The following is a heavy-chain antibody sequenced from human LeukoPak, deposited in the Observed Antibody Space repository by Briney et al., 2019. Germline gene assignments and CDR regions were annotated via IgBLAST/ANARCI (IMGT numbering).Heavy chain of an antibody. D-gene: IGHD2-2*01. V-gene: IGHV3-23*01. J-gene: IGHJ5*02. CDR3: ARDILCSSTSCHDGYWFDP. CDR2: ISGSGGST. CDR1: GFTFSSYA. Sequence: GGSLRLSCAASGFTFSSYAMSWVRQAPGKGLEWVSAISGSGGSTYYADSVKGRFTISRDNAKNSLYLQMNSLRAEDTAVYYCARDILCSSTSCHDGYWFDPWGQGTLVTVSS.